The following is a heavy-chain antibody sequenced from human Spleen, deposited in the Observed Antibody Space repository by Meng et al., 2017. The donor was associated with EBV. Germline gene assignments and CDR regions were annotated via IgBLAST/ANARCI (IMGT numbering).Heavy chain of an antibody. J-gene: IGHJ4*03. V-gene: IGHV1-18*01. D-gene: IGHD2-15*01. CDR3: ARADVRASYCGGGSCYFDS. CDR2: ISTDNGNT. CDR1: GYSFSTFG. Sequence: QVQLAQVGAEVKRPGAPVKVSCKASGYSFSTFGSSWVRQAPGQGLEWMGWISTDNGNTHYAHKFQGRATMTTDTSTSTAYMELTSLASDDTAVYYCARADVRASYCGGGSCYFDSWGQGTLVTVSS.